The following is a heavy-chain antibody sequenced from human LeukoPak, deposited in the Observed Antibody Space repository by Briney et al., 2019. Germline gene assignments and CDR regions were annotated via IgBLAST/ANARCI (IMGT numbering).Heavy chain of an antibody. CDR2: IYYSGST. Sequence: SETLSLTCTVSGGSISSYYWSWIRQPPGKGLEWIGYIYYSGSTNYNPSLKSRVTISVDTSKNQFSLKLSSVTAADTAVYYCARVDLSRPWIQLWLLRGGWFDPWGQGTLVTVSS. CDR1: GGSISSYY. CDR3: ARVDLSRPWIQLWLLRGGWFDP. D-gene: IGHD5-18*01. V-gene: IGHV4-59*01. J-gene: IGHJ5*02.